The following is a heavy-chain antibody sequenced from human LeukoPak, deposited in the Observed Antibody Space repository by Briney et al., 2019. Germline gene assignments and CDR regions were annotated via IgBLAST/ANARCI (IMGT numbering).Heavy chain of an antibody. CDR3: AGRITGYSSGYVF. J-gene: IGHJ4*02. V-gene: IGHV3-23*01. D-gene: IGHD5-18*01. CDR1: GSTFSNYA. Sequence: PGGSLRLSCVGSGSTFSNYAMSWVRQAPGKGLDWVSVISGSAHKIRYADSVRGRFTISRGNSGNTVYLQMNNLRGEDTAIYYCAGRITGYSSGYVFWGQGTLVTVSS. CDR2: ISGSAHKI.